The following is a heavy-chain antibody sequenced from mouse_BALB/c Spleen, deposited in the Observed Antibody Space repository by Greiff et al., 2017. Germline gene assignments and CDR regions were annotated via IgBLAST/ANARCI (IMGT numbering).Heavy chain of an antibody. CDR1: GYTFTSYW. CDR2: IYPSDSYT. D-gene: IGHD1-2*01. V-gene: IGHV1-69*02. J-gene: IGHJ3*01. CDR3: ARGDYGGWFAY. Sequence: QVQLQQPGAELVRPGASVKLSCKASGYTFTSYWINWVKQRPGQGLEWIGNIYPSDSYTNYNQKFKDKATLTVDKSSSTAYMQLSSLTSEDSAVYYCARGDYGGWFAYWGQGTLVTVSA.